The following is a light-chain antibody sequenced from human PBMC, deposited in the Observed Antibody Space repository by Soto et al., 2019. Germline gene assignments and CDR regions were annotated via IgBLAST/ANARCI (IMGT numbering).Light chain of an antibody. V-gene: IGLV2-14*01. CDR3: NSFRVSHLYV. J-gene: IGLJ1*01. Sequence: QSALTQPASVSGSPGQTITISCTGTSSDIGGYNAVSWYQHHPGKAPKLIIYEVTHRPSGVSDRFSASKSGNTASLTISGLQAEDVADYYCNSFRVSHLYVFGTGTKVTGL. CDR1: SSDIGGYNA. CDR2: EVT.